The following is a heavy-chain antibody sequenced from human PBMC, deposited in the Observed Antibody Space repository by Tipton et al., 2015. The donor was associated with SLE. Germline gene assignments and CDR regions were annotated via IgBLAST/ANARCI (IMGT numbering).Heavy chain of an antibody. CDR2: ISAYNGKT. J-gene: IGHJ3*02. V-gene: IGHV1-18*01. D-gene: IGHD3-9*01. CDR3: AREPGNAYDILTGYNNRDAFDI. CDR1: GYTFTSYG. Sequence: QSGPEVKKPGASVKVSCQASGYTFTSYGISWVRQAPGQGLKWMAWISAYNGKTNYAQKLQGRVTMTTDTSTSTAYMELRSLRSDDSAVYYCAREPGNAYDILTGYNNRDAFDIWGQGTMVTVSS.